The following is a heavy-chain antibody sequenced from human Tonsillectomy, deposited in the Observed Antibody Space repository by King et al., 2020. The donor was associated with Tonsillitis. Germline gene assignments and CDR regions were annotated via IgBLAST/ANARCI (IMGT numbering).Heavy chain of an antibody. Sequence: QLPESGPGLVKPSETLSLTCTVSGGSISSSSYYWGWIRQPPGKGLEWIGSIYYSGSTYYKPSLKSRVTISVDTSKNQFSLKLSSVTAADTAVYDCARDPIFQYSGSTDYWGQGTLVTVSS. CDR1: GGSISSSSYY. J-gene: IGHJ4*02. CDR2: IYYSGST. D-gene: IGHD1-26*01. V-gene: IGHV4-39*07. CDR3: ARDPIFQYSGSTDY.